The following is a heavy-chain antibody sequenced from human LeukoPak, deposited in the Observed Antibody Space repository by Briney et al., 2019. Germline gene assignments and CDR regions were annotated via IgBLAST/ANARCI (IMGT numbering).Heavy chain of an antibody. CDR3: ARVITPMVVEDAFDI. Sequence: GGSLRLSCAASGFTFSNYWMHWVRQAPGKGLVWVSRINNDGSTTIYADSVKGRFTISRDNAKNTLYLQMNSLRAEDTAVYYCARVITPMVVEDAFDIWGQGTMVTVSS. CDR2: INNDGSTT. J-gene: IGHJ3*02. V-gene: IGHV3-74*01. CDR1: GFTFSNYW. D-gene: IGHD5-18*01.